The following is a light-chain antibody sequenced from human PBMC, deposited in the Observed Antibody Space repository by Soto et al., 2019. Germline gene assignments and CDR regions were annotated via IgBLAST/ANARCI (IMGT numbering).Light chain of an antibody. J-gene: IGLJ1*01. CDR2: EVN. CDR1: SSDIGAYDY. CDR3: FSSTTTRTHV. Sequence: QSALTQPASLSGSPGQSITISCTGTSSDIGAYDYVSWFQQHPGKAPKLMISEVNNRPSGVSNRFSGSKSGNTAYLTISGLQVEDEAEYFCFSSTTTRTHVFGTGNKVTVL. V-gene: IGLV2-14*01.